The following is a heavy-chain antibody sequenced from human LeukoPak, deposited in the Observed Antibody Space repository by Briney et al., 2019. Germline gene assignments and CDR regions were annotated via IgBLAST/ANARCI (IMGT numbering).Heavy chain of an antibody. J-gene: IGHJ4*02. D-gene: IGHD5-18*01. CDR2: ISYDGSNK. V-gene: IGHV3-30-3*01. CDR3: APPVTAGVDY. CDR1: GFTFGSYA. Sequence: GGSLRLSCAASGFTFGSYAMHWVRQAPGKGLEWVAVISYDGSNKYYADSVKGRFTISRDNSKNTLYLQMNSLRAEDTAVYYCAPPVTAGVDYWGQGTLVTVSS.